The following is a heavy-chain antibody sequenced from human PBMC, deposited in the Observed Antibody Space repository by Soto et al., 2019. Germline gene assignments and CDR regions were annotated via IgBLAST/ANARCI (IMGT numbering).Heavy chain of an antibody. CDR1: GFTFSTYA. V-gene: IGHV3-23*01. D-gene: IGHD1-1*01. Sequence: PGGSLRLSCAASGFTFSTYAMAWVRQAPGKGLEWVSGVSASGLNTDYADPVKGRFYISRDNSKNTVSLHMNSLRAEDTALYYCAKVPTRRTSGYFFVYWGQGPRVTVPS. CDR2: VSASGLNT. J-gene: IGHJ4*02. CDR3: AKVPTRRTSGYFFVY.